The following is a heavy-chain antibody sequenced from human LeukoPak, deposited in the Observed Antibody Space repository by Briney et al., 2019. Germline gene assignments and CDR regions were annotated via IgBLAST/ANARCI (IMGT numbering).Heavy chain of an antibody. D-gene: IGHD3-16*01. CDR2: IYYSGST. V-gene: IGHV4-39*01. CDR3: VRGSTLRHYQY. J-gene: IGHJ4*02. Sequence: SETLSLTCTVSGGSISSSTYYWGWIRRPPGTGLEWIGSIYYSGSTYYNPSLKSRVPVSVDTSKNQFSLKLSSVTAADTAVYYCVRGSTLRHYQYWGQGTLVTVSS. CDR1: GGSISSSTYY.